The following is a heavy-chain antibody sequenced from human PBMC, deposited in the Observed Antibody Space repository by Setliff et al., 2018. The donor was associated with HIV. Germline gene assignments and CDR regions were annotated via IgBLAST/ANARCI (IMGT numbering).Heavy chain of an antibody. J-gene: IGHJ4*02. CDR1: GGSIYSGAYY. Sequence: SETLSLTCTVSGGSIYSGAYYWAWIRQHPGKGLEWIGHIYYSGDTHYNPSLKSRLTISIDTSVNQFSLKLSSVTAADTAVCFCARIAWYSESTYGHDLYYFDFWGQGSLVTVSS. D-gene: IGHD5-18*01. CDR2: IYYSGDT. V-gene: IGHV4-31*03. CDR3: ARIAWYSESTYGHDLYYFDF.